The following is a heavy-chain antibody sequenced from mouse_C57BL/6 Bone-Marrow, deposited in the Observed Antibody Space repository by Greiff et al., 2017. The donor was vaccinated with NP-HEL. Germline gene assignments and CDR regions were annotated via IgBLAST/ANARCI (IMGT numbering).Heavy chain of an antibody. V-gene: IGHV1-81*01. CDR2: IYPRSGNT. D-gene: IGHD2-4*01. Sequence: QVQLKESGAELARPGASVKLSCKASGYTFTSYGISWVKQRPGQGLEWIGEIYPRSGNTYYNEKFKGKATLTADKSSSTAYMELRSLTSEDSAVYFCARYYDYDGYAMDYWGQGTSVTVSS. CDR1: GYTFTSYG. CDR3: ARYYDYDGYAMDY. J-gene: IGHJ4*01.